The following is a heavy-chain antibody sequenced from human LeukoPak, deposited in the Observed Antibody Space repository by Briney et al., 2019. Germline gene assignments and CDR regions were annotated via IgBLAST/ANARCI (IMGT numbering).Heavy chain of an antibody. CDR1: GGSFSGCY. CDR3: AWAESEWYFDL. J-gene: IGHJ2*01. D-gene: IGHD1-14*01. CDR2: INHSGST. Sequence: SETLSLTCAVYGGSFSGCYWSWIRQPPGKGLEWIGEINHSGSTNYNPSLKSRVTISVDTSKNQFSLKLSSVTAADTAVYYCAWAESEWYFDLWGRGTLVTVSS. V-gene: IGHV4-34*01.